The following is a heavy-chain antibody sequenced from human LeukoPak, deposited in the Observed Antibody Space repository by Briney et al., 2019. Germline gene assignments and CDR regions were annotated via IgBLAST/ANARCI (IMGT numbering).Heavy chain of an antibody. V-gene: IGHV3-30*04. CDR3: ARPDSSSSRFFYGMDV. D-gene: IGHD6-6*01. CDR2: ISNDGRNK. Sequence: GGSLRLSCAASGFAFSSYAMHWVRQAPGKGLEWVTVISNDGRNKYYADSVKGRFTISRDNSKNTLYLQMNSLRAEDTAVYYCARPDSSSSRFFYGMDVWGQGTTVTVSS. CDR1: GFAFSSYA. J-gene: IGHJ6*02.